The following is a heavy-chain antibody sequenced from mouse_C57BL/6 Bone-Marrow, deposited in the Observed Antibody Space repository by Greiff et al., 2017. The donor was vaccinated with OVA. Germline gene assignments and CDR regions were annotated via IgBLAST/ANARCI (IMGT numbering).Heavy chain of an antibody. V-gene: IGHV1-39*01. Sequence: VQLQQSGPELVKPGASVKISCKASGYSFTDYNMNWVKQSTGKSLEWIGVINPNYGTTSYNQKFKGKATLTVDQSSSTTYMQLNSLPSEDSAVNYGARLSPVCGGYAMDYWGQGTSVTVSS. CDR1: GYSFTDYN. J-gene: IGHJ4*01. CDR2: INPNYGTT. D-gene: IGHD2-10*02. CDR3: ARLSPVCGGYAMDY.